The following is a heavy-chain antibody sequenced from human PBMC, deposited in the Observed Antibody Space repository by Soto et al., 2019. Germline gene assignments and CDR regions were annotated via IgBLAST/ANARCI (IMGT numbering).Heavy chain of an antibody. CDR2: IFSSGRT. Sequence: VQLQESGPGLVKPSETLSLSCTVSGASLLSSYWSWVRQPAGKGLEWSGHIFSSGRTSYNPSLKTRLTLSIDTSKNLFSLNLSSVTAADTAVYYCAKGWDEKYFDSWGQGSLVTVSS. CDR1: GASLLSSY. CDR3: AKGWDEKYFDS. D-gene: IGHD1-26*01. V-gene: IGHV4-4*07. J-gene: IGHJ4*02.